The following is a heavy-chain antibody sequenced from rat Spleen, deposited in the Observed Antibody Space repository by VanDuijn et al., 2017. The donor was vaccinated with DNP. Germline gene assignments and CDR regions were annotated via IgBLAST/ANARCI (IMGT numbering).Heavy chain of an antibody. CDR1: GFTFSDYY. V-gene: IGHV5-27*01. J-gene: IGHJ3*01. Sequence: EVLLVESDGGLVQPGRSLKLSCAVSGFTFSDYYMAWVRQAPTKGLEWVAYISTGGGSTYYRDSVKGRFTVSRDNAKSTLYLQMDSLRSEDTATYYCARSWGDDGYPPFAYWGQGTLVTVSS. CDR3: ARSWGDDGYPPFAY. CDR2: ISTGGGST. D-gene: IGHD1-12*03.